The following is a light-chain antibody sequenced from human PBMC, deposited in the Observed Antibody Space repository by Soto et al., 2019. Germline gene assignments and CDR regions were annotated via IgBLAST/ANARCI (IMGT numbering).Light chain of an antibody. V-gene: IGKV3-20*01. CDR1: QSVSSSY. CDR2: GAT. Sequence: EIVLTQSPGTMSLSPGERATLSCRASQSVSSSYLAWYHQKPGQAPRLLIYGATSRATGIPDRFSGSGSGTVFPLTISRLEPEDFTVYYCQQYGSSRTFGQGTKVEIK. CDR3: QQYGSSRT. J-gene: IGKJ1*01.